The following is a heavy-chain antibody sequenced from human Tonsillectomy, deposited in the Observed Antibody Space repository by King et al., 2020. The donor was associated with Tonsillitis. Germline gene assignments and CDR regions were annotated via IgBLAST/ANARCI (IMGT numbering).Heavy chain of an antibody. Sequence: QLVQSGAEVKKPGESLKISCKGSGYSFTSYWIGWVRQMPGKGLEWMGIIYPGDSDTRYSPSFQGQVTISADKSISTAYLQWSSLKASDTAMYYCARTTGIAAAGTHYYYGMDVWGQGTTVTVSS. J-gene: IGHJ6*02. CDR1: GYSFTSYW. CDR3: ARTTGIAAAGTHYYYGMDV. CDR2: IYPGDSDT. V-gene: IGHV5-51*01. D-gene: IGHD6-13*01.